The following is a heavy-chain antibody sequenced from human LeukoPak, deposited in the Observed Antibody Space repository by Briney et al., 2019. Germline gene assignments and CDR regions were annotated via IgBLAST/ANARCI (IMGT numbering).Heavy chain of an antibody. CDR3: AKTPTYYYDSSGYYGTYYFDY. CDR1: GFTFSSYA. Sequence: GGSLRLSCAASGFTFSSYAMSWVRQAPGKGLEWVSAISGSGGSTYYADSVKGRFTISRDNSKNTQYLQMNSLRAEDTAVYYCAKTPTYYYDSSGYYGTYYFDYWGQGTLVTVSS. CDR2: ISGSGGST. D-gene: IGHD3-22*01. V-gene: IGHV3-23*01. J-gene: IGHJ4*02.